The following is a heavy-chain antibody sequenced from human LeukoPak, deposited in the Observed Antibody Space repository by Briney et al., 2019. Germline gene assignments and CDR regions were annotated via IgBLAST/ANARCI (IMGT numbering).Heavy chain of an antibody. CDR2: IYYSGST. CDR3: ARWLPFGGVIVKDYFDY. CDR1: GGSISSYY. Sequence: SETLSLTCTVSGGSISSYYWSWIRQPPGKGLEWIGYIYYSGSTNYNPSLKSRVTISVDTSKNQFSLKLSSVTAADTAVYYCARWLPFGGVIVKDYFDYWGQGTLVTVSS. V-gene: IGHV4-59*01. J-gene: IGHJ4*02. D-gene: IGHD3-16*02.